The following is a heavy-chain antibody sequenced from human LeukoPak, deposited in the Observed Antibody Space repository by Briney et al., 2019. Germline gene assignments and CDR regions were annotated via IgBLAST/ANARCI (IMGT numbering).Heavy chain of an antibody. CDR1: GFTFRNFG. V-gene: IGHV3-23*01. CDR2: IGITADNT. Sequence: GGSLRLSCAASGFTFRNFGLTWVRQAPGKGLEWVSSIGITADNTYYADSVKGRFTISRDDSKNTLYLQMNSLRGDDSAVYYCAKGGGFDWLNYYYMDVWGKGTTVIISS. J-gene: IGHJ6*03. CDR3: AKGGGFDWLNYYYMDV. D-gene: IGHD3-9*01.